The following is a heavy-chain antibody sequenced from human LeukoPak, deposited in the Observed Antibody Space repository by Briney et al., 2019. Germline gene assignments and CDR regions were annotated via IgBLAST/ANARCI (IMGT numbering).Heavy chain of an antibody. Sequence: SETLSLTCTVSGGSISSSGYYWVWIRQPPGKGLEWIGSIYSEGTTYYNPSLKSRVTISLDTSKNHFSLKLSSVTAADTAVYYCARGFYSYGSNWFDPWGQGTLVTVSS. CDR1: GGSISSSGYY. D-gene: IGHD5-18*01. CDR2: IYSEGTT. J-gene: IGHJ5*02. V-gene: IGHV4-39*07. CDR3: ARGFYSYGSNWFDP.